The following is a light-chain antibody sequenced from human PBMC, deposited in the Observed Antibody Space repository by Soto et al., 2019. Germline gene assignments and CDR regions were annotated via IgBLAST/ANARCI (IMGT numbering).Light chain of an antibody. CDR2: WAS. Sequence: DIVMTQSPDSLAVSLGARATINCKSSQRDFYSSNNKNYLARYQQKPGQPPSLLIYWASTLEFGVPDRFSGSGSGPDFSLTISRLQAEDVAVYDCHQYYTTLTFTFGPGTKVEIK. CDR3: HQYYTTLTFT. J-gene: IGKJ3*01. V-gene: IGKV4-1*01. CDR1: QRDFYSSNNKNY.